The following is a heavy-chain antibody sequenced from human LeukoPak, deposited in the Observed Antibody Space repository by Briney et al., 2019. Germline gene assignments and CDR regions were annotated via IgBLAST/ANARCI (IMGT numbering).Heavy chain of an antibody. CDR2: IKQDGSEK. CDR1: GFTFSSYW. J-gene: IGHJ5*02. V-gene: IGHV3-7*01. CDR3: ARDYRGGTWFDP. Sequence: PGGSLRLSCAPSGFTFSSYWMSWVRQAPGKGLEWVANIKQDGSEKYYVDSVKGRFTISRVNAQNSLYLQMNSLRAEDTAVYYCARDYRGGTWFDPWGQGTLVTVSS. D-gene: IGHD3-16*01.